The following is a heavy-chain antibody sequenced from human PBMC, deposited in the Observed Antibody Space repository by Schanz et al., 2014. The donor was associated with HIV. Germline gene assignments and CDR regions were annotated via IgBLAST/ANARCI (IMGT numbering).Heavy chain of an antibody. CDR1: GFTFDNYG. V-gene: IGHV3-30*18. D-gene: IGHD3-16*01. J-gene: IGHJ6*02. Sequence: ASGGGVVQPGRSLRLSCVASGFTFDNYGMHWVRQAPGKGLEWVAVMSYDGIRKNYADSVKGRFTISRDNSKNTLNLQMKSLRVEDTAVYYCAKDRNYYDDRYLGKGNYFYYYGMDVWGQGTTVTVSS. CDR2: MSYDGIRK. CDR3: AKDRNYYDDRYLGKGNYFYYYGMDV.